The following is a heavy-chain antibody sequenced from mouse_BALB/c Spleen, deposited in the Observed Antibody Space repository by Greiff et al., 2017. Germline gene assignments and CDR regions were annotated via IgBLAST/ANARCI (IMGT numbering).Heavy chain of an antibody. CDR3: ARGNTVVDPFDY. J-gene: IGHJ2*01. V-gene: IGHV1S56*01. CDR2: IYPGNVNT. Sequence: VQLQQSGPELVKPGASVRISCKASGYTFTSYYIHWVKQRPGQGLEWIGCIYPGNVNTKYNEKFKGKATLTEDKSSSTAYMQLSSLTSEAAAVDFGARGNTVVDPFDYWGQGTTLTVSS. D-gene: IGHD1-1*01. CDR1: GYTFTSYY.